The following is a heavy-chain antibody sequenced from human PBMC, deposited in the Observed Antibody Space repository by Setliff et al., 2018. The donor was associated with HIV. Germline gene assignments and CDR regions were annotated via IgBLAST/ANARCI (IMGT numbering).Heavy chain of an antibody. CDR3: AKCSEMLGTPATSSGYYCGWFDP. J-gene: IGHJ5*02. V-gene: IGHV1-18*01. D-gene: IGHD3-22*01. CDR2: ISPYNGDT. CDR1: GYPFTSYG. Sequence: ASVKVSCKASGYPFTSYGLCWVRQAPGQGLEWMGWISPYNGDTYYDEKFQGRVTMTTDTSTRTAYMDLRSLRSDDTAVNYYAKCSEMLGTPATSSGYYCGWFDPWGQGTLVTVSS.